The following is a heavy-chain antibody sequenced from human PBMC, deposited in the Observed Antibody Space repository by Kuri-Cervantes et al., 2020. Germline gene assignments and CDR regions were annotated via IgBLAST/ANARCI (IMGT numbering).Heavy chain of an antibody. Sequence: SETLSLTCTVSGGSISSGDYYWSWIRQPPGKGLEWIGYIYYSGSTYYNPSLKSRVTISVDTSKNQFSLKLSSVTAADTAVYYCASLHDYGENDYWGQGTLVTVSS. D-gene: IGHD4-17*01. CDR1: GGSISSGDYY. CDR2: IYYSGST. CDR3: ASLHDYGENDY. V-gene: IGHV4-30-4*01. J-gene: IGHJ4*02.